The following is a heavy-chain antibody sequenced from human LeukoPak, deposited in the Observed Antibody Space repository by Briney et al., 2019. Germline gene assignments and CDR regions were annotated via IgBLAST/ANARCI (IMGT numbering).Heavy chain of an antibody. CDR1: GYTFTSYD. J-gene: IGHJ4*02. Sequence: GASVKVPCKTSGYTFTSYDINWVRQAPGQRLEWMGWINPNSGGTNYAQKFQGRVTMTRDTSISTAYMELSRLRSDDTAVYYCARRGSWDYDSSGFDYWGQGTLVTVSS. D-gene: IGHD3-22*01. V-gene: IGHV1-2*02. CDR2: INPNSGGT. CDR3: ARRGSWDYDSSGFDY.